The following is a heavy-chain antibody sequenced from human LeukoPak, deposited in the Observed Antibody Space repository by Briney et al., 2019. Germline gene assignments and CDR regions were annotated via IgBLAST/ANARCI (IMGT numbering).Heavy chain of an antibody. D-gene: IGHD3-3*01. V-gene: IGHV1-18*01. Sequence: VASVKVPCKASGNTFNGYGITWVRQVPGQGLKWMGWISAYNGDTKYAQKLQDRVTMTTDTSTNTAYMELRSLRSDDTAVYYCAREEYFYDWSGSRTTTDSWGQGTLVTVSS. CDR3: AREEYFYDWSGSRTTTDS. J-gene: IGHJ4*02. CDR2: ISAYNGDT. CDR1: GNTFNGYG.